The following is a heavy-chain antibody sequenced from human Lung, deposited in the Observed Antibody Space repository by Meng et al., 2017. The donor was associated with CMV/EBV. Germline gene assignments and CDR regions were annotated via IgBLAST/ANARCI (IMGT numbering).Heavy chain of an antibody. V-gene: IGHV3-53*01. D-gene: IGHD2-8*02. J-gene: IGHJ6*02. CDR3: ARDLRPSGGGMDV. CDR1: GFSFSAHT. Sequence: GGSLRLXCVASGFSFSAHTMNWVRQAPGQGLEWISVIYTGGITYYADSVKGRFTISRDNSKNTVHLQMNNLRPGDTAVYYCARDLRPSGGGMDVWGQGTTVTVSS. CDR2: IYTGGIT.